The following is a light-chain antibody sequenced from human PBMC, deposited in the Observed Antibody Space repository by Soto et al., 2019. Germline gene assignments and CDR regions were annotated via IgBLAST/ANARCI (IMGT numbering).Light chain of an antibody. CDR2: GNS. J-gene: IGLJ2*01. CDR1: SSNIGAGYD. Sequence: QSVLTQPPSVSGAPGQRVTISCTGSSSNIGAGYDVHWYQQLPGTAPKLLIYGNSNRPSGVPDRFSGSKSGTSASLAITGLQPEDEADYYCQSYDSSLSRSVLFGGGTKLTVL. V-gene: IGLV1-40*01. CDR3: QSYDSSLSRSVL.